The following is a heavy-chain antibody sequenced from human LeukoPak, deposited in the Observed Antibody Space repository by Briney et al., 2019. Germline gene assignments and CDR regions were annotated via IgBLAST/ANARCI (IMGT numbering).Heavy chain of an antibody. Sequence: TGGSLRLSCAASGFTFSNYAMHWVRQAPGKGLEWLAIISYDGSNKYYADSVKGRFTISRDNFKNTLYVQMNGLRVDDTAVYYCARDRLDGNNWNDCDYWGQGTLVTVSS. J-gene: IGHJ4*02. CDR2: ISYDGSNK. D-gene: IGHD1-1*01. V-gene: IGHV3-30-3*01. CDR3: ARDRLDGNNWNDCDY. CDR1: GFTFSNYA.